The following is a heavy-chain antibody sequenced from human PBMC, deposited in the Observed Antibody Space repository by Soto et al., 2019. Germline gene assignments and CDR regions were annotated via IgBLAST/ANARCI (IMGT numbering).Heavy chain of an antibody. Sequence: QVQLVESGGGVVQPGRSLRLSCAASGFTFSSYGMHWVRQAPGKGLEWVAVIWYDGSNKYYADSVKGRFTISRDNSKNTLYLQMNSLRAEDTAVYYCARPDDSSALNYWGQGTLVTVSS. CDR3: ARPDDSSALNY. V-gene: IGHV3-33*01. CDR1: GFTFSSYG. D-gene: IGHD3-22*01. CDR2: IWYDGSNK. J-gene: IGHJ4*02.